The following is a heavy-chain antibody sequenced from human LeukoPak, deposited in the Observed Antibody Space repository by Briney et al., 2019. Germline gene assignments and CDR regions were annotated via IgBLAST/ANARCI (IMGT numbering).Heavy chain of an antibody. D-gene: IGHD3-3*01. Sequence: GGSLRLSCAASGFTFSNYAMNWVRQAPGKGLEWVSSISGSSTDIYYADSVKGRFTISRDNAKNSLYLQINSLRAEDTAIYYCARVPTIFGVVRAFDIWGQGTMVTVSS. CDR1: GFTFSNYA. CDR2: ISGSSTDI. V-gene: IGHV3-21*01. J-gene: IGHJ3*02. CDR3: ARVPTIFGVVRAFDI.